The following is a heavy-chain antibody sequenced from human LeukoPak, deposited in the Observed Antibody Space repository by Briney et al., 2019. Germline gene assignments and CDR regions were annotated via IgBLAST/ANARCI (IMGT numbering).Heavy chain of an antibody. CDR2: ISDRSSTI. CDR3: ARVRGPTLKTCYMDV. CDR1: GFTFTEYS. J-gene: IGHJ6*03. Sequence: PGGSLRLSCAASGFTFTEYSIIWVRQAPGKGLEWVSFISDISDRSSTIHYADSVKGRFTISRDNAERSVYLQMISLRADDTAVYYCARVRGPTLKTCYMDVWGTGTTVTVSS. D-gene: IGHD3-10*01. V-gene: IGHV3-48*04.